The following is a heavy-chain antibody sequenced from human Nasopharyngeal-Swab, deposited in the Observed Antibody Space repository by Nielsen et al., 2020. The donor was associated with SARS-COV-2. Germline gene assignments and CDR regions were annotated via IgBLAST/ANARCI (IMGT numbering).Heavy chain of an antibody. CDR3: SRSHYYSSGYYYFNS. CDR2: ISSSSSTI. CDR1: GFTFSSYS. Sequence: GGFLRLSCAASGFTFSSYSMNWVRQAPGKGLEWVSYISSSSSTIYYADSVKGRFTISRDNAKNSLYLQMNSLRDEDTAVYFSSRSHYYSSGYYYFNSWGQGTLVPSPQ. D-gene: IGHD3-22*01. J-gene: IGHJ4*02. V-gene: IGHV3-48*02.